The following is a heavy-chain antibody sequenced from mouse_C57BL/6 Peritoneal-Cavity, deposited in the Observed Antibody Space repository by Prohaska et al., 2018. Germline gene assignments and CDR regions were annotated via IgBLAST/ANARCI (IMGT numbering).Heavy chain of an antibody. CDR1: GFTFSNYW. Sequence: EVKLEESGGGLVQPGGSMKLSCVASGFTFSNYWMNWVRQSPEKGLEWVAQIRLKSDNYATHYAESVKGRFTISRDDSKSVVYLQMNNLRAEDTGIYYCFTAYFDYWGQGTTLTVSS. CDR2: IRLKSDNYAT. J-gene: IGHJ2*01. CDR3: FTAYFDY. V-gene: IGHV6-3*01.